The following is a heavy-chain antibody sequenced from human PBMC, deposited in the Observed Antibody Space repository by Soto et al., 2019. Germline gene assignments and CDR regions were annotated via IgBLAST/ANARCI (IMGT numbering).Heavy chain of an antibody. CDR3: TRNIMNYYGSGSAHDNDAFDI. Sequence: QVQLQESGPGLVKPSGTLSLTCAVSSGSISSSNWWSWVRQPPGKGLEWIGEIYHSGSTNYNPSLKSRVTISVDKSKNQFSLKLSSVTAADTAVYYCTRNIMNYYGSGSAHDNDAFDIWGQGKMVTVSS. CDR2: IYHSGST. V-gene: IGHV4-4*02. CDR1: SGSISSSNW. J-gene: IGHJ3*02. D-gene: IGHD3-10*01.